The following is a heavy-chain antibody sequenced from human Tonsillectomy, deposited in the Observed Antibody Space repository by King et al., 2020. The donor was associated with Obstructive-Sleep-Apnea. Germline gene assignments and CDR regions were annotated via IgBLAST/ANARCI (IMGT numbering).Heavy chain of an antibody. J-gene: IGHJ4*02. D-gene: IGHD1-1*01. Sequence: GQLVQSGAEVKKPGASVKVSCNLSGYTLTELSMHWVRQAPGKGLEWMGGFDPEDAEAIFAQKFQGRVTMTEDTSTDTAYMELSSLRSDDTAVYYCATHLQLARRRGKLRAPIYYFDYWGRGTLVTVSS. V-gene: IGHV1-24*01. CDR2: FDPEDAEA. CDR1: GYTLTELS. CDR3: ATHLQLARRRGKLRAPIYYFDY.